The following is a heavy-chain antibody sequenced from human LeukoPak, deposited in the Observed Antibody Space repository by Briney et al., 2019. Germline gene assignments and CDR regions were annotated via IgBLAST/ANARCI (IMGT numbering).Heavy chain of an antibody. V-gene: IGHV4-59*01. J-gene: IGHJ4*02. Sequence: SETLSLTCTVSGGSISSYYWSWIRQPPGKGLEWIGYIYYSGSTNYNPSLKSRVTISVDTSKNQFSLKLSSVTAADTAVYYCAGSRDKKYYFDYWGQGTPVTVSS. CDR2: IYYSGST. CDR1: GGSISSYY. D-gene: IGHD1-26*01. CDR3: AGSRDKKYYFDY.